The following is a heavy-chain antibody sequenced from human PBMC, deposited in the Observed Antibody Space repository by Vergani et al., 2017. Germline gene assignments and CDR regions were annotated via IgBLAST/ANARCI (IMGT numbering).Heavy chain of an antibody. CDR1: GYTFTSYG. CDR2: ISAYNGNT. D-gene: IGHD5-12*01. Sequence: QVQLVQSGAEVKKPGASVKVSCKASGYTFTSYGISWVRQAPGQGLEWMGWISAYNGNTNYAQKLQGRVTMTTDTSTSTAYMELRSLRSDDTAVYYCARELRDIYSGYDPYYFDYWGQGTLVTVSS. CDR3: ARELRDIYSGYDPYYFDY. V-gene: IGHV1-18*01. J-gene: IGHJ4*02.